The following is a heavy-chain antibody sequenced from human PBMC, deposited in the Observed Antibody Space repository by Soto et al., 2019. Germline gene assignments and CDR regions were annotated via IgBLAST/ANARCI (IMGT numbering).Heavy chain of an antibody. CDR1: GGTFSSYA. D-gene: IGHD1-26*01. CDR2: IIPIFGTA. CDR3: ARSSLVGANAFDI. J-gene: IGHJ3*02. V-gene: IGHV1-69*05. Sequence: QVQLVQSGAEVKKPGSSVKVSCKASGGTFSSYAISWVRQAPGQGLEWMGGIIPIFGTANYAQKFQGRVTXTXDXXTSTAYMERSSLRSEDTAVYYYARSSLVGANAFDIWGQGTMVTVSS.